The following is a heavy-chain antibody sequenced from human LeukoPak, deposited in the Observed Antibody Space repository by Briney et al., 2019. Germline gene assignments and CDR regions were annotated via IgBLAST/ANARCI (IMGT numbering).Heavy chain of an antibody. D-gene: IGHD2/OR15-2a*01. CDR2: MNPNSGNT. V-gene: IGHV1-8*01. Sequence: ASVKVSFKASGYTFTSYDINWVRQAAGQGLEWMGWMNPNSGNTGYTQKFQGRVTMTRNTSISTAYMELSSLRSEDTAVYYCARRSSPSRTTALPRGRAFDIWGQGTVVSVSS. CDR3: ARRSSPSRTTALPRGRAFDI. J-gene: IGHJ3*02. CDR1: GYTFTSYD.